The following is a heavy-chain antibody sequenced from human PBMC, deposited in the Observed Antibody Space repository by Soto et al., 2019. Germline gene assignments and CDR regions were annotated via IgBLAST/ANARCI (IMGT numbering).Heavy chain of an antibody. D-gene: IGHD4-17*01. Sequence: ESGGGVVQPGRSLRLSCAASGFTFSSYGMHWVRQAPGKGLEWVAVIWYDGSNKYYADSVKGRFTISRDNSKNTLYLQMNSLRAEDTAVYYCARDFGIGGNGDYLFDYWGQGTLVTVSS. CDR2: IWYDGSNK. CDR3: ARDFGIGGNGDYLFDY. V-gene: IGHV3-33*01. CDR1: GFTFSSYG. J-gene: IGHJ4*02.